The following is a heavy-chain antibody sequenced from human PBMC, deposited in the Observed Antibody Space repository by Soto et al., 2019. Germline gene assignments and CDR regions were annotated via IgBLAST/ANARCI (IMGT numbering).Heavy chain of an antibody. Sequence: EVQLLDSGGGLVQPGGSLRLSCAAPGFTFSSYGMSWVRQAPGKGLEWVAGIPVIGERRYYADSVKGRFTISRDNAKNTLYLQMNSLRVEDAAVYFCAREGDRYGTVCFDSWGQGTLVTVSS. V-gene: IGHV3-23*01. CDR3: AREGDRYGTVCFDS. D-gene: IGHD1-1*01. J-gene: IGHJ4*02. CDR2: IPVIGERR. CDR1: GFTFSSYG.